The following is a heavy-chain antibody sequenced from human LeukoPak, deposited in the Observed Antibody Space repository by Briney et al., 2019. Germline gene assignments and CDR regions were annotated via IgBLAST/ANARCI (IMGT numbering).Heavy chain of an antibody. Sequence: ASVKVSCKASGGTFSGYAISWVRQAPGQGLEWMGGIIPIFGTANYAQKFQGRVTITADKSTSTAYMELSSLRSEDTAVYYCARPLAAYSSSWYYAFDIWGQGTMVTVSS. CDR3: ARPLAAYSSSWYYAFDI. CDR1: GGTFSGYA. V-gene: IGHV1-69*06. J-gene: IGHJ3*02. D-gene: IGHD6-13*01. CDR2: IIPIFGTA.